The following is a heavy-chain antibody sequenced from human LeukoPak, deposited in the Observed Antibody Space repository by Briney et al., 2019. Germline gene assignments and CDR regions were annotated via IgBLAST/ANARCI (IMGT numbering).Heavy chain of an antibody. D-gene: IGHD3-10*01. V-gene: IGHV4-38-2*02. CDR2: IYHSGST. CDR3: ARTETYYGSGSYFDAFDI. CDR1: GYSISSGYF. Sequence: SETLSLTCTVSGYSISSGYFWGWIRQPPGKGLEWIGSIYHSGSTSYNPSLKSRLTISVDTSKNQFSLKLSSVTAADTAMYYCARTETYYGSGSYFDAFDIWGQGTMVTVSS. J-gene: IGHJ3*02.